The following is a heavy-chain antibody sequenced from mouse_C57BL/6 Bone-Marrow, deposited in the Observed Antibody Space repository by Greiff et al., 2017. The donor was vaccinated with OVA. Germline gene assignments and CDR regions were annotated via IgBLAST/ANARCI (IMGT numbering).Heavy chain of an antibody. CDR3: ARTLAY. CDR1: GFTFSDYG. CDR2: ISSGSSTI. V-gene: IGHV5-17*01. J-gene: IGHJ2*01. Sequence: DVKLVESGGGLVKPGGSLKLSCAASGFTFSDYGMHWVRQAPEKGLEWVAYISSGSSTIYYADTVKGRFTISRDNAKNTLFLHMTSLRSEDTAMYYCARTLAYWGQGTTLTVSS.